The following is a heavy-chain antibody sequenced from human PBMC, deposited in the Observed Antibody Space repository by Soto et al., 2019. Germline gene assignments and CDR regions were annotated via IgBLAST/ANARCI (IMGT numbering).Heavy chain of an antibody. CDR1: GFTFSSYW. V-gene: IGHV3-74*01. CDR2: INSDGSST. Sequence: EVQLVESGGGLVQPGGSLRLSCAASGFTFSSYWMHWVRQAPGKGLVWVSRINSDGSSTSYADSVKGRFTISRDNAKNTLYLQMNSLRAEDTAVYYCASRASEYYYDSSGYLGLGMDVWGQGTTVTVSS. J-gene: IGHJ6*02. CDR3: ASRASEYYYDSSGYLGLGMDV. D-gene: IGHD3-22*01.